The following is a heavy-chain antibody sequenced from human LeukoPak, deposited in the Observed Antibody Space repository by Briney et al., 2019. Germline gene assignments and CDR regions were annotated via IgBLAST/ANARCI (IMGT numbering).Heavy chain of an antibody. D-gene: IGHD2-2*01. CDR3: ARLQDIVVIPAAGGWFDS. Sequence: GESLKISCKGSGYRFTSYCIGWVRQMPGKGLEWMGIIYPGDSDSRYSPSFQGQVTISADKSVNTAYLQWSSLKASDTAMYYCARLQDIVVIPAAGGWFDSWGQGTLVTVSS. V-gene: IGHV5-51*01. J-gene: IGHJ5*01. CDR1: GYRFTSYC. CDR2: IYPGDSDS.